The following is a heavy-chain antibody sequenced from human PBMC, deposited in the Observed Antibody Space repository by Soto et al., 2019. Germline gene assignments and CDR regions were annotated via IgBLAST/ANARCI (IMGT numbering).Heavy chain of an antibody. J-gene: IGHJ4*02. CDR1: GFTFSSYA. Sequence: EVQLLESGGGLVQPGGSLRLSCAASGFTFSSYAMSWVRQAPGKGLEWVSAISGNGGSTYYADSVKGRFTISRDNSKNTLYLQMNSLRAEVTAVYYCAKDPAKTVKPDYWGQGTLVSVSS. V-gene: IGHV3-23*01. CDR2: ISGNGGST. D-gene: IGHD4-4*01. CDR3: AKDPAKTVKPDY.